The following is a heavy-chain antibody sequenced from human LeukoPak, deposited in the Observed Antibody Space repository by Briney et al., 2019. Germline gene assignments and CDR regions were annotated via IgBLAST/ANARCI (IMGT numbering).Heavy chain of an antibody. D-gene: IGHD2-15*01. CDR2: INPNSGGT. V-gene: IGHV1-2*02. CDR3: ARGVYDIVMESLRMDV. Sequence: ASVKVSCKASGYTFTGYYMHWVRQAPGQGLEWMGWINPNSGGTNYAQKFQGRVTMTRDTSISTAYMELSRLRSDDTAVYYCARGVYDIVMESLRMDVWGQGTTVTVSS. J-gene: IGHJ6*02. CDR1: GYTFTGYY.